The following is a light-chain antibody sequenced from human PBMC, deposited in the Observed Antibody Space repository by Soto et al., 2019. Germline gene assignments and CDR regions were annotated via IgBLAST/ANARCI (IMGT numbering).Light chain of an antibody. Sequence: EIVMTQSPATLSVSPGERATLSYRASQRVSGNLAWYQHKPGQAPRLLIYGASTRAAGLPARFSGSESGTEFTLTISSLQSEDFAVYYCQQYNNWPITFGQGTRLEIK. J-gene: IGKJ5*01. CDR2: GAS. CDR3: QQYNNWPIT. CDR1: QRVSGN. V-gene: IGKV3-15*01.